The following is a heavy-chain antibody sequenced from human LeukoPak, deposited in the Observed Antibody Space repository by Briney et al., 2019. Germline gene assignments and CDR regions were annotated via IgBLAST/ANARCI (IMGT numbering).Heavy chain of an antibody. CDR2: IKQAGSEK. D-gene: IGHD3-10*01. J-gene: IGHJ4*02. Sequence: PGGSLRLSCAASGFTFSSYWMSWVRQAPGKGLEWVANIKQAGSEKYYVDSVKGRFTISRDNAKNSLYLQMNSLRAKDTAVYYCARRMSGSGSYMRRGFDYWGQGTLVTVSS. V-gene: IGHV3-7*03. CDR1: GFTFSSYW. CDR3: ARRMSGSGSYMRRGFDY.